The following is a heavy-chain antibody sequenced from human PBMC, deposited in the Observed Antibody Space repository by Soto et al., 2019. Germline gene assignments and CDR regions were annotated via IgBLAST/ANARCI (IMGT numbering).Heavy chain of an antibody. J-gene: IGHJ4*02. CDR1: GDSISSSSYY. CDR2: MSYSGST. D-gene: IGHD6-19*01. CDR3: ARRYSSGWYFDY. Sequence: QLQLQESGPGLVKPSETLSLTCTVSGDSISSSSYYWGWIRQPPGKGLERIGSMSYSGSTYYNPSLRGRVTISVAASQNQFSLRLGTVTAADTAVYYCARRYSSGWYFDYWGRGTLVTVSS. V-gene: IGHV4-39*01.